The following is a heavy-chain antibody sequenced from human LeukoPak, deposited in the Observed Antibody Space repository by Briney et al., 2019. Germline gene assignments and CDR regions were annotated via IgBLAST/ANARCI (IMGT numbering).Heavy chain of an antibody. CDR3: VKSVDDSSGWPAFDI. J-gene: IGHJ3*02. CDR2: ISSSGSST. D-gene: IGHD3-22*01. Sequence: PGGSLRLSCSVSGFTFSRYGMYWVRQAPGKGLEYVSAISSSGSSTNYADSVKDRFTISRDNSKNTLFLQMTSLRAEDTAVYYCVKSVDDSSGWPAFDIWGQGTMVTVSS. V-gene: IGHV3-64D*06. CDR1: GFTFSRYG.